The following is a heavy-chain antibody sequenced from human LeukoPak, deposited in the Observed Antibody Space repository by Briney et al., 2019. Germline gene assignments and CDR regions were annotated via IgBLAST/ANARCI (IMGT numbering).Heavy chain of an antibody. V-gene: IGHV3-33*01. CDR1: GFTFSNYG. CDR2: IFYDGSNK. D-gene: IGHD2/OR15-2a*01. CDR3: ARDQALYFSYGDY. J-gene: IGHJ4*02. Sequence: GGSLRLSCAASGFTFSNYGMHWVRQAPGKGLEWLATIFYDGSNKYYADTVKGRFTISRDNSKNTLYLQVNSLRAEDTAVYYCARDQALYFSYGDYWGQGTLVTVSS.